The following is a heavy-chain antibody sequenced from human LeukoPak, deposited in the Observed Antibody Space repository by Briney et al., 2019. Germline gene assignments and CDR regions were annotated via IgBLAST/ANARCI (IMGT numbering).Heavy chain of an antibody. Sequence: GGSLRLSCAASGFTFSSYAMSWVRQAPGKGLEWVSAISGSGGSTYYADSVKGRFTISRDNSKNTLYLQMNSLRAEDTAVYYCAKDQLPTSDSSSCFDYWGQGTLVTVSS. D-gene: IGHD6-13*01. CDR1: GFTFSSYA. J-gene: IGHJ4*02. V-gene: IGHV3-23*01. CDR2: ISGSGGST. CDR3: AKDQLPTSDSSSCFDY.